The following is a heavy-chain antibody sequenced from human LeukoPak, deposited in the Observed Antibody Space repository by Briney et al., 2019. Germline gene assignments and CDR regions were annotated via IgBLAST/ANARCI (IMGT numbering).Heavy chain of an antibody. CDR3: ANTYYYDSSGYYYTYFQH. D-gene: IGHD3-22*01. Sequence: SVKVSCKASGGTFSSYAISWVRQPPGQGLEWMGGIIPIFGTANYAQKFQGRVTITAGESTSTAYMELSSLRSEDTAVYYCANTYYYDSSGYYYTYFQHWGQGTLVTVSS. CDR2: IIPIFGTA. CDR1: GGTFSSYA. V-gene: IGHV1-69*13. J-gene: IGHJ1*01.